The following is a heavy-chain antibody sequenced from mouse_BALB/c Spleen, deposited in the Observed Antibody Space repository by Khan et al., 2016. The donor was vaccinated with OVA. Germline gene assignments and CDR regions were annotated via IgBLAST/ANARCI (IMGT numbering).Heavy chain of an antibody. CDR2: ISDGGSYT. D-gene: IGHD1-1*02. Sequence: VQLKESGGGLVKPGGSLKLSCAASGFTFCDYYMYWVRQTPEKRLEWVATISDGGSYTYYPDSVKGRFTISRDNAKNNLYLQMSSLKSEDTAMYYCARAGYGGFAYWGQGTLVTVSA. J-gene: IGHJ3*01. CDR1: GFTFCDYY. V-gene: IGHV5-4*02. CDR3: ARAGYGGFAY.